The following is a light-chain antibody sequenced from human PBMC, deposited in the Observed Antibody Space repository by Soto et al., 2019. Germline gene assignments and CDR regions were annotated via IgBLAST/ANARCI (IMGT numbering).Light chain of an antibody. CDR3: SSYTSSSTLLYVV. V-gene: IGLV2-14*01. J-gene: IGLJ2*01. CDR1: SSDVGGYNY. Sequence: QSVLTQPASVSGSPGQSITISCTGTSSDVGGYNYVSWYQPHPGKAPKLMIYDVSDRPSGVSNRFSGSKSGNTASLTISGLQAEDEADYYCSSYTSSSTLLYVVFGGGTKLTVL. CDR2: DVS.